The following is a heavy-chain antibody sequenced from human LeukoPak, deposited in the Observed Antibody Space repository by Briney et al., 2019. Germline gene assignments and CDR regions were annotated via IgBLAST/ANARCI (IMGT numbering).Heavy chain of an antibody. J-gene: IGHJ5*02. V-gene: IGHV4-34*01. D-gene: IGHD3-10*01. CDR2: INHSGST. Sequence: PAETLSLTCAVYGGSFSGYYWSWIRQPPGKGLEWIGEINHSGSTNYNPSLKSRVTISVDTSKNQFSLKLSSVTAADTAVYYCARARTRYYYRSGSYYNAWFDPWGQGTLVTVSS. CDR3: ARARTRYYYRSGSYYNAWFDP. CDR1: GGSFSGYY.